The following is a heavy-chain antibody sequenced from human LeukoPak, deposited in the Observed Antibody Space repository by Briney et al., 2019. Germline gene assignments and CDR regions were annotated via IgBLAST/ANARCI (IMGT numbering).Heavy chain of an antibody. J-gene: IGHJ1*01. D-gene: IGHD6-19*01. V-gene: IGHV3-74*01. Sequence: PGGSLRLSCAGPGFTFSSHWMHWVRQAPGKGLVWVSRINGAGSSTSYADSVKGRFTVSRDNAKNTLNMQMNSLRAEDTAVYYCARDLFFSDAGYSSGWRAEYFHHWGQGTLVTVSS. CDR3: ARDLFFSDAGYSSGWRAEYFHH. CDR2: INGAGSST. CDR1: GFTFSSHW.